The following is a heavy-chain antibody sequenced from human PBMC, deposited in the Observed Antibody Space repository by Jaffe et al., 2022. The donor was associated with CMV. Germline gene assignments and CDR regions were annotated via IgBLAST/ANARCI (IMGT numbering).Heavy chain of an antibody. CDR2: INHSGST. CDR3: ARPYYYGWVYYMDV. CDR1: GGSFSGYY. J-gene: IGHJ6*03. D-gene: IGHD3-10*01. Sequence: QVQLQQWGAGLLKPSETLSLTCAVYGGSFSGYYWSWIRQPPGKGLEWIGEINHSGSTNYNPSLKSRVTISVDTSKNQFSLKLSSVTAADTAVYYCARPYYYGWVYYMDVWGKGTTVTVSS. V-gene: IGHV4-34*01.